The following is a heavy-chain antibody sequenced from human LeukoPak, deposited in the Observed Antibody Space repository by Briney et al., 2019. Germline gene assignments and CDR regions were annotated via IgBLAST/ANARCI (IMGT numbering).Heavy chain of an antibody. D-gene: IGHD3-10*01. J-gene: IGHJ6*02. CDR2: INSDGSDT. Sequence: GGSLRLSCAASGFTFGSYWMHWVRQAPGKGLVWVSRINSDGSDTNYADSVKGRFTISRDNSKNTLYLQMNSLRAEDTAVYYCASQGGLLWFGELSGGMDVWGQGTTVTVSS. V-gene: IGHV3-74*01. CDR3: ASQGGLLWFGELSGGMDV. CDR1: GFTFGSYW.